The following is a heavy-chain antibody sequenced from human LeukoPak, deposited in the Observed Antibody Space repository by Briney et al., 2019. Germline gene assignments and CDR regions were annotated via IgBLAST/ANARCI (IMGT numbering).Heavy chain of an antibody. V-gene: IGHV1-69*05. CDR3: ARAVSRGYSYGLAFDI. J-gene: IGHJ3*02. Sequence: VASVKVSCKASGGTFSSYAISWVRQAPGQGLEWMGGIIPIFGTANYAQKFQGRVTITTDESMSTAYMELSSLRSEDTAVYYCARAVSRGYSYGLAFDIWGQGTMVTVSS. CDR2: IIPIFGTA. CDR1: GGTFSSYA. D-gene: IGHD5-18*01.